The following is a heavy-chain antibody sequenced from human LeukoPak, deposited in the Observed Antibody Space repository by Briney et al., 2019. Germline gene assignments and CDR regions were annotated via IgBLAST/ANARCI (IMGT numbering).Heavy chain of an antibody. CDR1: GGTFSSYA. CDR3: ARWERFLEEENYFDY. V-gene: IGHV1-69*13. D-gene: IGHD3-3*01. J-gene: IGHJ4*02. Sequence: ASVKVSCKASGGTFSSYAISWVRQAPGQGLEWMGGIIPIFGTANYAQKFQGRVTITADESTSTAYMELSSLRSEDTAVYYCARWERFLEEENYFDYWGQGTLVTVSS. CDR2: IIPIFGTA.